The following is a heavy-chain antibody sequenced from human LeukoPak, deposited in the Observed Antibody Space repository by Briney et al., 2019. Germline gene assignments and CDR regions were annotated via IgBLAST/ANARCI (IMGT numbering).Heavy chain of an antibody. D-gene: IGHD2-2*01. J-gene: IGHJ3*02. CDR3: ASPSRGDAFDI. V-gene: IGHV3-20*01. CDR1: GFTFDDYG. CDR2: INWNGGST. Sequence: PGGSLRLSCAASGFTFDDYGMSWVRQAPGKGLEWVSGINWNGGSTGYADSVKGRFTISRDNAKNSLYLQMDSLRAEDTALYHCASPSRGDAFDIWGQGTMVTVSS.